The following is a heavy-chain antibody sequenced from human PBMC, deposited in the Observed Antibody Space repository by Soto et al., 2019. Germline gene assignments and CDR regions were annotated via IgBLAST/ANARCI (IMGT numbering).Heavy chain of an antibody. J-gene: IGHJ3*02. CDR3: ARRDTYYYDSSGYPHILVPFDI. CDR1: GGTFSSYA. V-gene: IGHV1-69*01. CDR2: IIPIFGTA. Sequence: QVQLVQSGAEVKKPGSSVKVSCKASGGTFSSYAISWVRQAPGQGLEWMGGIIPIFGTANYAQKFQGRVTITADESTSTDYMELSSLRSEDTAVYYCARRDTYYYDSSGYPHILVPFDIWGQGTMVTVSS. D-gene: IGHD3-22*01.